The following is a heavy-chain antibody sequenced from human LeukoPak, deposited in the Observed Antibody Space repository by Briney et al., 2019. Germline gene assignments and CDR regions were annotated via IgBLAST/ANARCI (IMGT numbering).Heavy chain of an antibody. CDR2: IKQDGSEK. CDR1: GLTFSNYW. CDR3: ARDGFGTGSN. D-gene: IGHD3-16*01. V-gene: IGHV3-7*03. Sequence: GGSLRLSCAASGLTFSNYWMDWVRQAPGKGLEWVANIKQDGSEKNYVDSVKGRFIISRDNAKNSLYLQMNTLGADDTAVYYCARDGFGTGSNWGQGTLVTVSS. J-gene: IGHJ4*02.